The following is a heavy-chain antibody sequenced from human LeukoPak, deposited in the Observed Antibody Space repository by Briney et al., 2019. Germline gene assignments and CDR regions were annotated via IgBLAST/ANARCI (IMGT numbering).Heavy chain of an antibody. CDR1: GFTVSSNY. V-gene: IGHV3-53*01. D-gene: IGHD1-1*01. CDR3: AGDSRTGKGDYDY. J-gene: IGHJ4*02. CDR2: IYSGGNT. Sequence: PGGSLRLSCAASGFTVSSNYMSWVRQAPGKGLEWVSIIYSGGNTFYADSVKGRFTISRDNSKNTLYLQMNSLRTEDTAVYYCAGDSRTGKGDYDYWGQGTLVTVSS.